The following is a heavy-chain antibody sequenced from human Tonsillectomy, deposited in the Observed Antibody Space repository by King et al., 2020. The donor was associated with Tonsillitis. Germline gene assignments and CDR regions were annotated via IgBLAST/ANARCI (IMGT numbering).Heavy chain of an antibody. Sequence: VQLVESGGGLVQPGGSLKLSCSASGFTFSNSAMQWVRQASGKGLEWIGRIRSKANNYATAYTASVKGRFTISRDDSKKTAYLQMDSLKSEDSAVYYCASWQQLAPFDRWGQGILVTVSS. CDR3: ASWQQLAPFDR. J-gene: IGHJ4*02. CDR2: IRSKANNYAT. V-gene: IGHV3-73*01. CDR1: GFTFSNSA. D-gene: IGHD6-13*01.